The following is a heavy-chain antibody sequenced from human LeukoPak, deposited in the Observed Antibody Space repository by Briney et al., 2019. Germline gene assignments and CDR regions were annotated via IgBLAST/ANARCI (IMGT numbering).Heavy chain of an antibody. CDR2: IDAGNGDT. CDR1: GYTFSDYA. D-gene: IGHD3-10*01. V-gene: IGHV1-3*01. Sequence: ASVKVSCKASGYTFSDYAMHWVRQAPGQRFEWMGWIDAGNGDTRYSQKFQGRVTITRDTSASTAYMELSSLRSEDTAVYYCARVVQVRGVIPPYYYYGMDVWGQGTTVTVSS. CDR3: ARVVQVRGVIPPYYYYGMDV. J-gene: IGHJ6*02.